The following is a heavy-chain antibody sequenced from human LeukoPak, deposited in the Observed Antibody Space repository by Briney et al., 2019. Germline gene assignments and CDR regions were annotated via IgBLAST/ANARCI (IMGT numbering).Heavy chain of an antibody. D-gene: IGHD2-21*02. CDR3: ARDGPRKGGLLSTDY. CDR1: GYTFTGYY. V-gene: IGHV1-2*06. CDR2: INPNSGGT. Sequence: ASVKVSCKASGYTFTGYYMHWVRQAPGLGLEWMGRINPNSGGTNYAQKFQGRVTMTRDTSISTAYMELSRLRSDDTAVYYCARDGPRKGGLLSTDYWGQGTLVTVSS. J-gene: IGHJ4*02.